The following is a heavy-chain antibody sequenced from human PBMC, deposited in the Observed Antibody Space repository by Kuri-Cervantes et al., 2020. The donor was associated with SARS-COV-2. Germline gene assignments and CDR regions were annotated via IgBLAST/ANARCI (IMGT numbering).Heavy chain of an antibody. J-gene: IGHJ1*01. V-gene: IGHV3-48*01. CDR3: ARVGVSVYFQH. CDR2: ISSSSSTI. CDR1: GFTFSSYS. Sequence: GGSLRLSCAASGFTFSSYSMNWVRQAPGKGLEWVSYISSSSSTIYYADSVKGRFTISRDNAKNSLYLQMNSVRAEDTAVYYCARVGVSVYFQHWGQGTLVTVSS. D-gene: IGHD3-16*01.